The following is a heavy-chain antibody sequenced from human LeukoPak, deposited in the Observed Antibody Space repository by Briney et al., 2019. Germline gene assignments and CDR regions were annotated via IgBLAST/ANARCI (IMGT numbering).Heavy chain of an antibody. CDR2: ISWDGGST. V-gene: IGHV3-43*01. CDR3: AKEGVDTAMVLQLTYYYYYYMDV. J-gene: IGHJ6*03. Sequence: GGSLRLSCAASGFTFDDYTMHWVRQAPGKGLEWVSLISWDGGSTYYADSVKGRFTTSRDNSKNSLYLQMNSLRTEDTALYYCAKEGVDTAMVLQLTYYYYYYMDVWGKGTTVTVSS. D-gene: IGHD5-18*01. CDR1: GFTFDDYT.